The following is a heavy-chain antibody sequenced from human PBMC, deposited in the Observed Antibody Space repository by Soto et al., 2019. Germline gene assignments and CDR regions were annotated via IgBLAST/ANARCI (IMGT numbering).Heavy chain of an antibody. V-gene: IGHV2-5*01. J-gene: IGHJ4*02. Sequence: QITLKESGPTLVEPTQTLTLTCTYSGFSLRTTGVGVGWIRQPPGKALEWLGIIYWNDDKRYSPSLKNRFTLTSDISKSQVVLTMTNMDPVDTAADYCTHTWGLPVDYGGQGTLVIVSS. CDR1: GFSLRTTGVG. CDR3: THTWGLPVDY. D-gene: IGHD3-16*01. CDR2: IYWNDDK.